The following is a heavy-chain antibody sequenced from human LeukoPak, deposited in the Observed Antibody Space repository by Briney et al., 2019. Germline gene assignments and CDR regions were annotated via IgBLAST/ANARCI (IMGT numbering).Heavy chain of an antibody. V-gene: IGHV4-59*08. J-gene: IGHJ5*02. D-gene: IGHD6-19*01. CDR1: GDTFSSYY. CDR3: ARFLRVNTGYSSGWYWFDP. CDR2: IYYSGST. Sequence: PSETLSLTCTVSGDTFSSYYWSWIRQPPGKGLEWIGYIYYSGSTNYNPSHKSRVTISVDTSKNQFSLKLSSVTAADTAVYYCARFLRVNTGYSSGWYWFDPWGQGTLVTVSS.